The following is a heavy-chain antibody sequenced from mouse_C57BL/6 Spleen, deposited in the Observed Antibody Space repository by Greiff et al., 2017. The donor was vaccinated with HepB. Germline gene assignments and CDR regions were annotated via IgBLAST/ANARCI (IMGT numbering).Heavy chain of an antibody. CDR3: ATGSTMVKYYFDY. Sequence: QVHVKQSGAELAKPGASVKLSCKASGYTFTSYWMHWVKQRPGQGLEWIGYINPSSGYTKYNQKFKDKATLTADKSSSTAYMQLSSLTYEDSAVYYCATGSTMVKYYFDYWGQGTTLTVSS. D-gene: IGHD2-2*01. V-gene: IGHV1-7*01. J-gene: IGHJ2*01. CDR1: GYTFTSYW. CDR2: INPSSGYT.